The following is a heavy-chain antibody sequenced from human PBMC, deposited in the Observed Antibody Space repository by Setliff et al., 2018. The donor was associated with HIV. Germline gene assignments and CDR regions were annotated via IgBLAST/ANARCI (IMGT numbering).Heavy chain of an antibody. CDR2: FYYSGSP. V-gene: IGHV4-59*11. J-gene: IGHJ4*02. D-gene: IGHD5-12*01. CDR3: ARSPLYSGYERYYFDY. Sequence: SETLSLTCTVSGGSIRSHYWNWIRQSPGKGLEWIAYFYYSGSPNYNPSLKSRVTISLDRSKTQFSLKLSSVTAADTAVYYCARSPLYSGYERYYFDYWGQGTLVTVSS. CDR1: GGSIRSHY.